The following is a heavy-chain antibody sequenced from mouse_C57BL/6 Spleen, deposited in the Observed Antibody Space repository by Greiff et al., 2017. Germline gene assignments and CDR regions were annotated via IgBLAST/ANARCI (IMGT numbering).Heavy chain of an antibody. CDR1: GYSFTGYY. Sequence: EVQLQQSGPELVKPGASVKISCKASGYSFTGYYMNWVKQSPEKSLEWIGEINPRTGGTTYNQKFKAKATLTVDKSSSTAYMQLKSLTSEDSAVYYCARSGGYYDYWGQGTTLTVSS. V-gene: IGHV1-42*01. CDR2: INPRTGGT. J-gene: IGHJ2*01. D-gene: IGHD2-3*01. CDR3: ARSGGYYDY.